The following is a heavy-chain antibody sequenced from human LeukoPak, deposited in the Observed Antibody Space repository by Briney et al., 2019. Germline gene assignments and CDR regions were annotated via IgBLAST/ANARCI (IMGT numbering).Heavy chain of an antibody. D-gene: IGHD4-11*01. CDR2: IYHSGST. Sequence: SETLSLTCTVSGDSISSYYWGWIRQPPGKGLEWIGSIYHSGSTYYNPSLKSRVTISVDTSKNQFSLKLSSVTAADTAVYYCARTTTVTTFFDYWGQGTLVTVSS. J-gene: IGHJ4*02. CDR3: ARTTTVTTFFDY. V-gene: IGHV4-38-2*02. CDR1: GDSISSYY.